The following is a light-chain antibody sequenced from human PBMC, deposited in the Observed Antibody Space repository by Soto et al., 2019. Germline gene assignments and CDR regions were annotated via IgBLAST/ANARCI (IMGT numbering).Light chain of an antibody. V-gene: IGLV1-40*01. CDR3: QSDDISLSACV. CDR2: YNT. CDR1: NSKIGAGYD. J-gene: IGLJ3*02. Sequence: QSVLTQPPSVSGARGQRVTISCTGGNSKIGAGYDVHWYQQLPGRAPRLLIYYNTNRPSGVPDRFSGSKSGTSASLAITGLQAEDEGDYYCQSDDISLSACVFGGGTKLTVL.